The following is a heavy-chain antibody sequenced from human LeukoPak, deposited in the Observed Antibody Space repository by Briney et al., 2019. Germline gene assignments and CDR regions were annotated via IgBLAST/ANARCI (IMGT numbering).Heavy chain of an antibody. Sequence: GGSLRLSCAASGFTFSNYAMSWVRQAPGRGLEWVSAIGGSGVSTYYADSVKGRYTVSRDNSKNTLYLQMNSLGAEDTAVYHCAKDVVGTTTFFDHWGQGTLVTVSS. V-gene: IGHV3-23*01. D-gene: IGHD1-26*01. J-gene: IGHJ4*02. CDR3: AKDVVGTTTFFDH. CDR1: GFTFSNYA. CDR2: IGGSGVST.